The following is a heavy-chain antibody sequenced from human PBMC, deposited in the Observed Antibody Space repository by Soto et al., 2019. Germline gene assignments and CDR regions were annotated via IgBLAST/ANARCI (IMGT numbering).Heavy chain of an antibody. CDR1: GFSFSSYA. CDR3: AKHPIFVVVTHYFAH. J-gene: IGHJ4*02. CDR2: ISGSGGDT. D-gene: IGHD3-3*01. V-gene: IGHV3-23*01. Sequence: EVQLLESGGTLVQPGGSLRLSCVVSGFSFSSYAMGWVRQAPGKGLEWVSSISGSGGDTYYGDSVKGRFTISRDNSKNTLYLEANSLTAEDTAVYYCAKHPIFVVVTHYFAHWGQGTLVTVSS.